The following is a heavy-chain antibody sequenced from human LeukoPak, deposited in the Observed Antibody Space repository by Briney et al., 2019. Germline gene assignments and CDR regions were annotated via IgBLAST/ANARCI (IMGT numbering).Heavy chain of an antibody. CDR2: INPNSGGT. CDR1: GYTFTGYY. Sequence: GASVKVSCKASGYTFTGYYMHWVRQAPGQGLEWMGWINPNSGGTNYAQKFQGRVTMTRDTSISTAYMELSRLRSDDTAVYYCARDRMGLFIRLGRSGYVGAFDIWGQGTMVTVSS. J-gene: IGHJ3*02. V-gene: IGHV1-2*02. D-gene: IGHD5-12*01. CDR3: ARDRMGLFIRLGRSGYVGAFDI.